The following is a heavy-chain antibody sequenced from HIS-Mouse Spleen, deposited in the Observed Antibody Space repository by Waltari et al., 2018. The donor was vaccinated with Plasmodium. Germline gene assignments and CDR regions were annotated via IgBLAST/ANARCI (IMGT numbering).Heavy chain of an antibody. J-gene: IGHJ4*02. CDR3: ARDLAAAGHFDY. D-gene: IGHD6-13*01. V-gene: IGHV1-2*02. Sequence: QVQLVQSGAEGKKPGDAVKVSCKDSGYPFTIYLSPSARQAPGQGLEWMGWINPNSGGTNYAQKFQGRVTMTRDTSISTAYMELSRLRSDDTAVYYCARDLAAAGHFDYWGQGTLVTVSS. CDR1: GYPFTIYL. CDR2: INPNSGGT.